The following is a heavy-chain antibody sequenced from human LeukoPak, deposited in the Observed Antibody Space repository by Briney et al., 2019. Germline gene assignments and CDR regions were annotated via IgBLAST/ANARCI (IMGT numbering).Heavy chain of an antibody. Sequence: ATVKISCKVSGYTFTDYYMHWVQQAPGKGLELMGLVDPEDGETIYAEKFQGRVTITADTSTDTAYMELSSLRSEDTAVYYCATAPLYSDPTVADYWGQGTLVTVSS. CDR2: VDPEDGET. J-gene: IGHJ4*02. CDR3: ATAPLYSDPTVADY. D-gene: IGHD4-17*01. CDR1: GYTFTDYY. V-gene: IGHV1-69-2*01.